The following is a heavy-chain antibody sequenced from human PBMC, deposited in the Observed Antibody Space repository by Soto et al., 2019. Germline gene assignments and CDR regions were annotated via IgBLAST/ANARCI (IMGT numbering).Heavy chain of an antibody. CDR1: GDSVSSNNYY. CDR3: ARDVNDSSGSQGFDY. D-gene: IGHD3-22*01. V-gene: IGHV4-31*03. CDR2: IHYSGDS. J-gene: IGHJ4*02. Sequence: SETLSLTCTFIGDSVSSNNYYWSLIRQLPGKGLEWIGYIHYSGDSYDNPSLTSRITMSMDVSKNQFSLNLRSVTAADTAIYYCARDVNDSSGSQGFDYWGQGTLVTVSS.